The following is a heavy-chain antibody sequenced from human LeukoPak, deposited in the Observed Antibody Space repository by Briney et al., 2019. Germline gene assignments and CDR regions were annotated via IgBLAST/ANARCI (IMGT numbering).Heavy chain of an antibody. V-gene: IGHV4-39*01. CDR3: ARHAYDILTGYYLPYFDY. CDR1: SGSIRSSSYY. D-gene: IGHD3-9*01. J-gene: IGHJ4*02. Sequence: SETLSLTCTVSSGSIRSSSYYWGWIRQPPGKGLEWIGNIYYSESTYYNPSLKSRVTISLDTSKNQFSLKLSSVTAADTAVYYCARHAYDILTGYYLPYFDYWGQGTLVTVSS. CDR2: IYYSEST.